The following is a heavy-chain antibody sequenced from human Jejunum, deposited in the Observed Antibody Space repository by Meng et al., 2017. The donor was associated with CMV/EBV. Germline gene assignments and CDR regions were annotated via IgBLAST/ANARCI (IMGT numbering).Heavy chain of an antibody. CDR3: AKGTEAYHFPSGLYYYYDMDV. CDR2: INSGGSSI. D-gene: IGHD3-3*01. J-gene: IGHJ6*02. CDR1: YA. Sequence: YAMNWVRQAPGKGLEWVSVINSGGSSIYYADSVKGRFTIARDNSKNTLYLQMNSLRAEDTAVYYCAKGTEAYHFPSGLYYYYDMDVWGQGTTVTVSS. V-gene: IGHV3-23*03.